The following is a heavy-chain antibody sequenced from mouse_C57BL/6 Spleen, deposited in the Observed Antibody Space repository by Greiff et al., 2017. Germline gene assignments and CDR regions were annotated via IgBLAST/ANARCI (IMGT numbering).Heavy chain of an antibody. D-gene: IGHD2-1*01. CDR3: TVYGNYGRGAMDY. CDR2: IDPETGGT. V-gene: IGHV1-15*01. Sequence: VQGVESGAELVRPGASVTLSCTASGYTFTDYEMHWVKQTPVHGLEWIGAIDPETGGTDYNQKFKGKAILTADKSSSTAYMELRSLTSEDSAVYYCTVYGNYGRGAMDYWGQGTSVTVSS. CDR1: GYTFTDYE. J-gene: IGHJ4*01.